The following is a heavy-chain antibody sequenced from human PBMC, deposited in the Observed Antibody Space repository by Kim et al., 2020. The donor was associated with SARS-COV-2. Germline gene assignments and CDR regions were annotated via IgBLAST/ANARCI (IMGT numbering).Heavy chain of an antibody. V-gene: IGHV3-23*01. CDR2: T. Sequence: TSYAVSVKGRFTITRDNSPDTVYLQMNRLSADDTAVYYCAAYYYDVSGFDYWGQGALVTVSS. CDR3: AAYYYDVSGFDY. D-gene: IGHD3-22*01. J-gene: IGHJ4*02.